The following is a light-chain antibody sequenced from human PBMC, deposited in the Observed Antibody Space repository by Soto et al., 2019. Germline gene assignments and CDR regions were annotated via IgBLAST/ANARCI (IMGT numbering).Light chain of an antibody. V-gene: IGKV3-20*01. CDR3: QQYRGT. J-gene: IGKJ1*01. Sequence: EVVLTQSPGTLSLSPGERATLSCRASQSFAANYLAWYRQKRGQAPRLLIYGASSRATGIPDRFSGSGSGTDFTLTISRLEPEDFGTYYCQQYRGTFGQGTKVDIK. CDR2: GAS. CDR1: QSFAANY.